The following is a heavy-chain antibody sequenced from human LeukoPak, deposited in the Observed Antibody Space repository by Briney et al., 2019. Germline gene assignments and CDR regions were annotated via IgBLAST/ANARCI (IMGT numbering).Heavy chain of an antibody. D-gene: IGHD3-22*01. V-gene: IGHV1-18*01. CDR2: ISAYNGNT. CDR3: ARCAYYYYSSGYCPFDP. J-gene: IGHJ5*02. CDR1: GYTFTSYG. Sequence: ASVKVSCKASGYTFTSYGISWVRQAPGQGLEWMGWISAYNGNTNYAQKLQGRVTMTTDTSTSTAYMELRSLRSDDTAVYYCARCAYYYYSSGYCPFDPWGQGTLVTVSS.